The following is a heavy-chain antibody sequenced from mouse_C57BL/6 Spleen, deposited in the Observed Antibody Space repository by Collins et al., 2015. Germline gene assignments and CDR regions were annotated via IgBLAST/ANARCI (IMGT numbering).Heavy chain of an antibody. CDR1: GYTFTTYG. CDR2: INTYSGVP. D-gene: IGHD1-1*01. V-gene: IGHV9-3*01. Sequence: QIQLVQSGPELKKPGETVKISCKASGYTFTTYGMSWVKQAPGKGLKWMGWINTYSGVPTYADDFKGRFAFSLETSASTAYLQINNLKNEDTATYFCANYGSSYEAMDYWGQGTSVTVSS. CDR3: ANYGSSYEAMDY. J-gene: IGHJ4*01.